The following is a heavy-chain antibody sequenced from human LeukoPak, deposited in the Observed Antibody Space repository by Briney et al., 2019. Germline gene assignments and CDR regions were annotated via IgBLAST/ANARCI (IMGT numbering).Heavy chain of an antibody. Sequence: PGGSLRLSCSASGFTFSTYWMSWVRQAPGKGLEWVANMRQDGNEIYYLDTVRGRFTISRDDAKNSLYLQMNSLRAEDTAVYYCGRLCWGTQLGGFDSWAREPWSPSPQ. D-gene: IGHD3-10*02. J-gene: IGHJ4*02. CDR2: MRQDGNEI. V-gene: IGHV3-7*01. CDR1: GFTFSTYW. CDR3: GRLCWGTQLGGFDS.